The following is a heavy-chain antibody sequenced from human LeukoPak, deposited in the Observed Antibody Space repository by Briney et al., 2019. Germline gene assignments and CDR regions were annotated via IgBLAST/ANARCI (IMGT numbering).Heavy chain of an antibody. CDR2: IYYSGST. V-gene: IGHV4-59*01. Sequence: SETLSLTCTVSGGSISSYYWSWIRQPPGKGLEWIGYIYYSGSTNYNPSLKSRVTISVDTSKNQFSLKLSSVTAADTAVYYCARAGAGGTAAAWKVWGQGTLVTVSS. D-gene: IGHD6-13*01. J-gene: IGHJ4*02. CDR3: ARAGAGGTAAAWKV. CDR1: GGSISSYY.